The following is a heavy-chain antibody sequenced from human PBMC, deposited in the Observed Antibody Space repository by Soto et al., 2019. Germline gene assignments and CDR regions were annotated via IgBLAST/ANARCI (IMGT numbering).Heavy chain of an antibody. Sequence: QVTLKESGPVLVKPTETLTLTCTVSGFSLSNARMGVSWIRQPPGKALEWLAHIFSNDEKSYSTSLKSRLTISKDTSKSQVVLTMNNMDPVDTASYYCARDIVVVPAAYYYYYYGMDVWGQGTTVTVSS. CDR1: GFSLSNARMG. D-gene: IGHD2-2*01. CDR3: ARDIVVVPAAYYYYYYGMDV. V-gene: IGHV2-26*01. CDR2: IFSNDEK. J-gene: IGHJ6*02.